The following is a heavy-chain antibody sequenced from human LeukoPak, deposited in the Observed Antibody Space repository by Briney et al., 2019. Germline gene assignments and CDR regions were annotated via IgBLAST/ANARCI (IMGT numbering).Heavy chain of an antibody. V-gene: IGHV4-61*01. Sequence: PSETLSLTCTVSGGSVSSGRYYWSWIRQPPGKGLEWIGYIYYSGSTNYNPSLKSRVTISVDTTKNQFSLKLSSVTAADTAVYYCARDWEVVTAIGHAFDIWGQGTMVTVSS. J-gene: IGHJ3*02. CDR3: ARDWEVVTAIGHAFDI. CDR1: GGSVSSGRYY. D-gene: IGHD2-21*02. CDR2: IYYSGST.